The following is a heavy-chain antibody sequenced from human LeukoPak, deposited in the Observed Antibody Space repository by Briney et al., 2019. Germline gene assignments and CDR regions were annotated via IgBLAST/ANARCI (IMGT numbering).Heavy chain of an antibody. CDR2: ISGSSSYI. J-gene: IGHJ4*02. CDR3: ARDLSGSYPY. CDR1: GFTFSTYS. D-gene: IGHD1-26*01. V-gene: IGHV3-21*01. Sequence: PGGSLRLSCAASGFTFSTYSMNWVRQAPGKGLEWVSFISGSSSYIYYADSVKGRFTISRDNAKNSLYLQMNSLRPEDTAVYYCARDLSGSYPYWGQGTLVTVSS.